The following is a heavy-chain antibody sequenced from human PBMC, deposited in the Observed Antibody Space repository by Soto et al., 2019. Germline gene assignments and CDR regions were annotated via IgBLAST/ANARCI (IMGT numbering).Heavy chain of an antibody. CDR3: AREEYYYDSSGYYHVYFDY. J-gene: IGHJ4*02. Sequence: ASVKVSCKASGYTFTSYGISWVRQAPGQGLEWMGWISAYNGNTNYAQKVQGRVTMTTDTSTSTAYMELRSLRSDDTAVYYCAREEYYYDSSGYYHVYFDYWGQGTLVTVSS. CDR1: GYTFTSYG. CDR2: ISAYNGNT. D-gene: IGHD3-22*01. V-gene: IGHV1-18*04.